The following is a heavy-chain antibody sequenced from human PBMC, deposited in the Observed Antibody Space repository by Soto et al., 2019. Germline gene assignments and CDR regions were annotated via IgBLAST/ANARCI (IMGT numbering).Heavy chain of an antibody. Sequence: SETLSLTCTVSGGSITSGDYYSSWIRQHPGKGLEWIGYISYSGRTYYNPSLKSRVTMSMDTSRNQFSLKLTSVTAADTAVYYCARDKITGLFDYWGQGTLVTVSS. D-gene: IGHD2-8*02. V-gene: IGHV4-31*03. J-gene: IGHJ4*02. CDR2: ISYSGRT. CDR1: GGSITSGDYY. CDR3: ARDKITGLFDY.